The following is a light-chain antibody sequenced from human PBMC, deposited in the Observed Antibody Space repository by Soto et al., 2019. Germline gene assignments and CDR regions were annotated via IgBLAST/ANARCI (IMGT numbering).Light chain of an antibody. CDR3: QHYNNWPFT. Sequence: EIVMTQSPATLSVSPGERATLSCRASQSVSSNLAWYQQKPGQAPRLLIYGTSTRATGIPARFSGSGSGTEFTLTIRSLQSEDFAIYYCQHYNNWPFTFGPGTKVDIK. CDR1: QSVSSN. CDR2: GTS. V-gene: IGKV3-15*01. J-gene: IGKJ3*01.